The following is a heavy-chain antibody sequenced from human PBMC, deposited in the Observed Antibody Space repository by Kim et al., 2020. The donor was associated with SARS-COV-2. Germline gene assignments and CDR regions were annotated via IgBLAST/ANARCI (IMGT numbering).Heavy chain of an antibody. J-gene: IGHJ4*02. CDR2: ISSSSSTI. CDR3: ARERDGYNNYYFDY. D-gene: IGHD5-12*01. CDR1: GFTFSSYS. V-gene: IGHV3-48*02. Sequence: GGSLRLSCAASGFTFSSYSMNWVRQAPGKGLEWVSYISSSSSTIYYADSVKGRFTISRDNAKNSLYLQMNSLRDEDTAVYYCARERDGYNNYYFDYWGQGTLVTVSS.